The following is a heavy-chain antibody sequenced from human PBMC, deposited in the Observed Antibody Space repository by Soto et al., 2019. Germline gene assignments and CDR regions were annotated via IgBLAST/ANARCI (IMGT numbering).Heavy chain of an antibody. CDR1: GASISSSNW. CDR3: ASRYSSSWRYFQH. J-gene: IGHJ1*01. Sequence: PSATLSLTCAVSGASISSSNWWSWVRQPPGKGLEWIGEIYHSGSTNYNPSLKSRVTISVDKSKNQFSLKLSSVTAADTAVYYCASRYSSSWRYFQHWGQGTLVTVSS. D-gene: IGHD6-13*01. CDR2: IYHSGST. V-gene: IGHV4-4*02.